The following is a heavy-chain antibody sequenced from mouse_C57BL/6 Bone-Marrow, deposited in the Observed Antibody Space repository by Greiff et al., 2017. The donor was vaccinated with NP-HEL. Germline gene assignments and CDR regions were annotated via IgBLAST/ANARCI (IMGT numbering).Heavy chain of an antibody. CDR3: ARSIYYDYADDPFYAMDY. CDR1: GFTFTDYY. D-gene: IGHD2-4*01. CDR2: IRNKANGYTT. J-gene: IGHJ4*01. V-gene: IGHV7-3*01. Sequence: EVKVEESGGGLVQPGGSLSLSCAASGFTFTDYYMSWVRQPPGEALEWLVFIRNKANGYTTEYSASVKGRFTISRVNSQSILYLQMNALRAEDSATYYCARSIYYDYADDPFYAMDYWGQGTSVTVSS.